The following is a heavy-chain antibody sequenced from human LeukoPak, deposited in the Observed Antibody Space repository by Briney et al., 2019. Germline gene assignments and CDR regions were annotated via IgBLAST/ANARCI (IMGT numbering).Heavy chain of an antibody. CDR2: IIPIFGTA. Sequence: GASVKVSCKASGGTFSSYAISWVRQAPGQGLEWMGGIIPIFGTANYAQKFQGRVTITADESTSTAYMELSSLRSEDTAVYYCARLDSSGYYYYYYGMDVWGQGTTVTVSS. D-gene: IGHD3-22*01. J-gene: IGHJ6*02. CDR3: ARLDSSGYYYYYYGMDV. CDR1: GGTFSSYA. V-gene: IGHV1-69*13.